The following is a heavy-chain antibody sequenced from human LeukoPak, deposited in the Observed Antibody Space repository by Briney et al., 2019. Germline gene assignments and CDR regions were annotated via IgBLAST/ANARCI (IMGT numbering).Heavy chain of an antibody. D-gene: IGHD1-1*01. CDR2: ISYDGSNK. CDR1: GFTFSSYA. V-gene: IGHV3-30-3*01. CDR3: ARVPSPQLRYFDY. Sequence: GGSLRLSCAASGFTFSSYAIHWVRQAPGKGLEWVAVISYDGSNKYYAHSVRGRFTIPRDNSKKTQYLQMKSLRAEDTAVYYCARVPSPQLRYFDYWGQGPLLRVSS. J-gene: IGHJ4*02.